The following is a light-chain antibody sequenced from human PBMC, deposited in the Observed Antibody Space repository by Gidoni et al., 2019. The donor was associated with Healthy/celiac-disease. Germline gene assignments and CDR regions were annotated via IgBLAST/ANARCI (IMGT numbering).Light chain of an antibody. Sequence: DIVMTQSPDSLAVSLGERATINCKSSQSVLYSSNNKNYLAWYQQKPGQPPKLLISWASTRESGVPDRFSGSGSGTDFTLTISSLQAEDVAVYYCQQYYSTPWTFXHXTKVXIK. V-gene: IGKV4-1*01. CDR3: QQYYSTPWT. J-gene: IGKJ1*01. CDR2: WAS. CDR1: QSVLYSSNNKNY.